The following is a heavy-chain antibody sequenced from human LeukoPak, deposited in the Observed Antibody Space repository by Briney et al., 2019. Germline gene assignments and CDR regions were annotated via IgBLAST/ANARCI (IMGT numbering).Heavy chain of an antibody. J-gene: IGHJ3*02. CDR3: ARDLGLGAFDI. D-gene: IGHD5/OR15-5a*01. CDR2: ISYDGSNK. CDR1: GFTFSSYA. V-gene: IGHV3-30-3*01. Sequence: GRSLRLSCAASGFTFSSYAMHWVRQAPGKGLEWVAVISYDGSNKYYADSVKGRFTISRDNSKNTLYLQMNSLRAEDTAVYYCARDLGLGAFDIWGQGTMVTVSS.